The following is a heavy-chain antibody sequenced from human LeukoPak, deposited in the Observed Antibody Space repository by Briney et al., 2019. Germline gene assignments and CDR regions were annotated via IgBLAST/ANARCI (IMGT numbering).Heavy chain of an antibody. CDR3: AKRDGSGSYHFDY. CDR2: INSDGSST. D-gene: IGHD3-10*01. CDR1: GFTFSSCW. J-gene: IGHJ4*02. V-gene: IGHV3-74*01. Sequence: GGSLRLSCAASGFTFSSCWMHWVRQAPGKGLVWVSRINSDGSSTSYADSVKGRFTISRDNAKNTLYLQMNSLRAEDTAVYYCAKRDGSGSYHFDYWGQGTLVTVSS.